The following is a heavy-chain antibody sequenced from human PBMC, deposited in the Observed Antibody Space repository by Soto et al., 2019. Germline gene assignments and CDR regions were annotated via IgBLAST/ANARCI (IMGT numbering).Heavy chain of an antibody. V-gene: IGHV3-7*01. D-gene: IGHD6-13*01. CDR2: IKMDASEK. CDR3: AKGHRNSGWYFGAFEI. Sequence: GGSLRLSCAASGFTFGSYWMSWVRQAPGKGLEWLATIKMDASEKKYVDSVKGRFTMSRDDSLYLQMDSLRVEDTAMYYCAKGHRNSGWYFGAFEIWGQGTMVTVSS. CDR1: GFTFGSYW. J-gene: IGHJ3*02.